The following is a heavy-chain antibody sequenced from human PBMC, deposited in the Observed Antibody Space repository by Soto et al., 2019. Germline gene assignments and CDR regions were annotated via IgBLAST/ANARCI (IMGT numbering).Heavy chain of an antibody. V-gene: IGHV3-21*01. D-gene: IGHD3-9*01. Sequence: EVQLVESGGGLVKPGGSLRLSCAASGFTFSSYSMNWVLQAPGKGLAWVSSISSSSSYIYYVDSVKGRFTISRDNAKNALYLQMNSLRAEDTAVYYCARDGADDILTGYYYYYYYYMDVWGKGTTVTVSS. CDR2: ISSSSSYI. CDR3: ARDGADDILTGYYYYYYYYMDV. CDR1: GFTFSSYS. J-gene: IGHJ6*03.